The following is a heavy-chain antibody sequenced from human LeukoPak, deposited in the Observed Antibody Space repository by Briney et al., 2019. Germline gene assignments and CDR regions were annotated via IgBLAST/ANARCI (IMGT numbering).Heavy chain of an antibody. CDR3: ARGGRGVFDY. D-gene: IGHD2-15*01. J-gene: IGHJ4*02. V-gene: IGHV3-21*01. Sequence: GGSLRLSCAASGFPFNSYSMNWVRQAPGKGLEWVSSISSSSSYIYYADSVKGRFTISRDNAKNSLYLQMNSLRAEDTAVYYCARGGRGVFDYWGQGTLVTVSS. CDR2: ISSSSSYI. CDR1: GFPFNSYS.